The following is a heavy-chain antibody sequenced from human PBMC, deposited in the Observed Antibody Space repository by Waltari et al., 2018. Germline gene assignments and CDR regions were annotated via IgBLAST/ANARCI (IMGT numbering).Heavy chain of an antibody. CDR1: GYPFTNYA. CDR3: ARDLPYYDFLSGVGGGYFDP. V-gene: IGHV1-3*01. CDR2: INEGNGNT. J-gene: IGHJ5*02. Sequence: QVQLVQSGAAVKKPGASVKVSCRASGYPFTNYAIHWVRQAPGQSLEWMGRINEGNGNTIYSQKFQGRITITRDTSSGTAYMELTSLRSEDTAVYYCARDLPYYDFLSGVGGGYFDPWGQGTLVTVSS. D-gene: IGHD3-3*01.